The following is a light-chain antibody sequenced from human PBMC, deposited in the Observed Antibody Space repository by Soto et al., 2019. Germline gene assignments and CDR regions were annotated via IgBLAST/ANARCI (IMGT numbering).Light chain of an antibody. CDR2: EVR. V-gene: IGLV2-14*01. CDR1: NRDVGSYNL. J-gene: IGLJ3*02. CDR3: SSYTTTSTLV. Sequence: QSALTQPASVSGSPGQSITIACTGTNRDVGSYNLVSWYQQRPGEAPKLIISEVRNRPSGISYRFTGSKSGNTASLTISGLQAEDEDDYYCSSYTTTSTLVFGGGTKLTV.